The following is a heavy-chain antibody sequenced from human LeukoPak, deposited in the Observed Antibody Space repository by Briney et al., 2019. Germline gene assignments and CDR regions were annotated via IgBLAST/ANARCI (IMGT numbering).Heavy chain of an antibody. CDR3: ARAKRRDISHLWGGGFYYYYGMDV. CDR2: IWYDGSNK. D-gene: IGHD3-16*01. J-gene: IGHJ6*02. Sequence: GGSLRLSCAASGFTFSSYGMHWVRQAPGKGLEWVAVIWYDGSNKYYADSVKGRFTISSDNSKNTLYLQMNSLRAEDTAVYYCARAKRRDISHLWGGGFYYYYGMDVWGQGTTVTASS. V-gene: IGHV3-33*01. CDR1: GFTFSSYG.